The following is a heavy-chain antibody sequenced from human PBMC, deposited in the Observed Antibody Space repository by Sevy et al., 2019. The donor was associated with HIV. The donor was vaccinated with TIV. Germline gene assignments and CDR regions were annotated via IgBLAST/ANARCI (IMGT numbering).Heavy chain of an antibody. CDR1: GYTFSGYD. D-gene: IGHD6-13*01. J-gene: IGHJ6*02. V-gene: IGHV1-8*02. CDR2: MNPDSGRR. CDR3: ARADLDSSTFFYYYGMDV. Sequence: ASVKVSCKASGYTFSGYDINWVRQATGQGLEWMGWMNPDSGRRGYAPKFQGRVTMTTNTSIDTAYMELRRLRSEDSAVYYCARADLDSSTFFYYYGMDVCGQGTTVTVS.